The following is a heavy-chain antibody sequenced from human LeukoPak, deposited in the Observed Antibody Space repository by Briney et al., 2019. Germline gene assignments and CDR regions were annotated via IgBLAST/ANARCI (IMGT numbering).Heavy chain of an antibody. CDR2: MNPNSGNT. Sequence: ASVKVSCKASGYTFTSYDINWVRQATGQGLEWMGWMNPNSGNTGYAQKFQGRVTITRNTSISTAYMELSSLRSEDTAVYYCARDSSSWYVYYYMDVWGKGTTVTVSS. J-gene: IGHJ6*03. CDR3: ARDSSSWYVYYYMDV. CDR1: GYTFTSYD. D-gene: IGHD6-13*01. V-gene: IGHV1-8*03.